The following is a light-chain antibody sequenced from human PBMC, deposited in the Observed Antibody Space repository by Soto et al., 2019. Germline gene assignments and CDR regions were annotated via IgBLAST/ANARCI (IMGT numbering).Light chain of an antibody. Sequence: EVVLTQSPGTLSLSPGERATLSCRASRSVSASYLAWYPQKPGQAPRLLIYGASSRATGFPDRFSGSGFGTDVTLTISRLEPADDVVYYCQQYDTAATFGQGTKLEI. CDR2: GAS. J-gene: IGKJ2*01. CDR3: QQYDTAAT. CDR1: RSVSASY. V-gene: IGKV3-20*01.